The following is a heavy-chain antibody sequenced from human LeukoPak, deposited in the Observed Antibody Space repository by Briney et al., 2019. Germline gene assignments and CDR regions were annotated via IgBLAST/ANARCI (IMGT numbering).Heavy chain of an antibody. CDR2: IIPIFGAA. CDR3: ARLGDNGPGAFDI. Sequence: ASVKVSCKASGGTFSSYAISWVRQAPGQGLEWMGGIIPIFGAANYAQKFQGRVTITTDESTSTAYMELSSLRSEDTAVYYCARLGDNGPGAFDIWGQGAMVTVSS. J-gene: IGHJ3*02. V-gene: IGHV1-69*05. D-gene: IGHD2-21*02. CDR1: GGTFSSYA.